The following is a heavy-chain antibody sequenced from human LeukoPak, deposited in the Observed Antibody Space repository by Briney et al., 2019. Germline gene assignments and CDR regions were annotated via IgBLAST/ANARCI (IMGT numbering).Heavy chain of an antibody. D-gene: IGHD3-10*01. J-gene: IGHJ4*02. Sequence: ASVKLSCKASGYTFTSYDINWVRQATGQGPEWMGWMNPNSGNTGYAQQFHGRVTMTRTTSTSTAYMELSSLRSDETAVYYCARGWFGQLLQDYWGQGTLVTVSS. V-gene: IGHV1-8*01. CDR3: ARGWFGQLLQDY. CDR1: GYTFTSYD. CDR2: MNPNSGNT.